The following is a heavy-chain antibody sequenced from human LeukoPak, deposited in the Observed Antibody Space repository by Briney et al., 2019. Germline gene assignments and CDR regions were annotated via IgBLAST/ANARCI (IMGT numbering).Heavy chain of an antibody. Sequence: GGSLRLSCAASGFTFSSYAMSWVRQAPGKGLEWVSAISGSGGSTYYADSVKGRFTISRDNSKNTLYLQMNSLRSEDTAVYYCAKQDLGYCSSTSCYFGYWGQGTLVTDSS. CDR3: AKQDLGYCSSTSCYFGY. CDR1: GFTFSSYA. CDR2: ISGSGGST. J-gene: IGHJ4*02. V-gene: IGHV3-23*01. D-gene: IGHD2-2*01.